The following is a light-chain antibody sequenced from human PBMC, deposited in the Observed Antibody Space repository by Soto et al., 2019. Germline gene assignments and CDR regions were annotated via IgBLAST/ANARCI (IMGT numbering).Light chain of an antibody. CDR2: GAS. Sequence: EIVMTQSPATLSVAAGERATLSCRASQSVSNNLAWYQQKAGQAPRLLIYGASTRATGIPARFSGSGSGTEFTLTISSLQSEDFAVYHCQQYNNWPPWTFGQGTKVEIK. V-gene: IGKV3-15*01. CDR1: QSVSNN. CDR3: QQYNNWPPWT. J-gene: IGKJ1*01.